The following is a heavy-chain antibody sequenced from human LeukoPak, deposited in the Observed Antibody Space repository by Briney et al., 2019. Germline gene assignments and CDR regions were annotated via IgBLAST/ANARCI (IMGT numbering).Heavy chain of an antibody. Sequence: GGSLRLSCAASGFTFSSYAMSWVRQAPGKGLEWVSAISGSGGSTYYADSVKGRFTISRDNSKNTLYPQMNSLRAEDTAVYYCAKGYCSSTSCYYYYGMDVWGQGTTVTVSS. CDR3: AKGYCSSTSCYYYYGMDV. D-gene: IGHD2-2*01. CDR2: ISGSGGST. CDR1: GFTFSSYA. V-gene: IGHV3-23*01. J-gene: IGHJ6*02.